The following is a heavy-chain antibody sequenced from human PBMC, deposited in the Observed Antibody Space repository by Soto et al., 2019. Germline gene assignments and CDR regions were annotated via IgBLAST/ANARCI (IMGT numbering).Heavy chain of an antibody. CDR3: ARESSSGSYYPFDY. CDR2: IIPILGIA. CDR1: GGTFRSST. J-gene: IGHJ4*02. D-gene: IGHD1-26*01. Sequence: SVKVACKASGGTFRSSTISGVRQAPGQGLEWMGRIIPILGIANYAQKFQGRVTITADKSTSTAYMELSSLRSEDTAVYYCARESSSGSYYPFDYWGQGTLVTVSS. V-gene: IGHV1-69*04.